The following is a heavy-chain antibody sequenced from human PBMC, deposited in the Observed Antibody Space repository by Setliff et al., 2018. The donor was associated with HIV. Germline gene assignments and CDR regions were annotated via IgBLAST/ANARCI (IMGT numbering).Heavy chain of an antibody. CDR3: ARHYDSSGYGDYFDD. V-gene: IGHV4-59*08. CDR2: MSLTRDT. J-gene: IGHJ4*02. Sequence: PSETLSLTCTVSGASISGSYWIWIRQPPGKGLEWIGYMSLTRDTKYNPSLNSRVTTSIDTSKNQFSLELRSVTAADTAVYYCARHYDSSGYGDYFDDWGREILVTVSS. CDR1: GASISGSY. D-gene: IGHD3-22*01.